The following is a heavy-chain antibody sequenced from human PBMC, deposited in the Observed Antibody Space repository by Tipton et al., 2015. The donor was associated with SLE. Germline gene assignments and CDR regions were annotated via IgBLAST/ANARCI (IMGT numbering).Heavy chain of an antibody. CDR3: ARGSCVTTSCLPGGSWFDP. CDR2: VHSGGNT. Sequence: TLSLTCSVSGNSIATDPHYWGWIRQPPGKGLEWIGSVHSGGNTFYKPSLKSRVTISEDTSKNQVSLKLTSVAAADTAVYFCARGSCVTTSCLPGGSWFDPWGQGTLVTVSS. D-gene: IGHD2-2*01. J-gene: IGHJ5*02. V-gene: IGHV4-39*07. CDR1: GNSIATDPHY.